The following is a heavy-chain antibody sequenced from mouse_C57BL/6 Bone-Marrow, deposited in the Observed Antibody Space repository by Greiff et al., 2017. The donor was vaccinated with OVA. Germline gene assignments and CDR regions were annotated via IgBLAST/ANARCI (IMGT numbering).Heavy chain of an antibody. CDR1: GFTFSSYA. Sequence: VQLQQSGGGLVKPGGSLKLSCAASGFTFSSYAMSWVRQTPEKRLEWVATISDGGSYTYYPDNVKGRFTISRDNAKNNLYLQMSHLKSEDTAMYYCARAKRFAYWGQGTLVTVSA. CDR3: ARAKRFAY. V-gene: IGHV5-4*01. J-gene: IGHJ3*01. D-gene: IGHD1-3*01. CDR2: ISDGGSYT.